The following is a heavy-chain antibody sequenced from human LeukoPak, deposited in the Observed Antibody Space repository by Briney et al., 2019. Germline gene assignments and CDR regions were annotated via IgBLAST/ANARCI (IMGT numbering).Heavy chain of an antibody. CDR1: GFTFSSYA. CDR3: ARAESVLRFLEWLYPYYYYGMDV. J-gene: IGHJ6*02. CDR2: ISYDGSNK. V-gene: IGHV3-30-3*01. Sequence: QSGGSLRLSCAASGFTFSSYAMHWVRQAPGKGLEWVAVISYDGSNKYYADSVKGRFTISRDNAKNSLYLQMNSLRAEDTAVYYCARAESVLRFLEWLYPYYYYGMDVWGQGTTVTVSS. D-gene: IGHD3-3*01.